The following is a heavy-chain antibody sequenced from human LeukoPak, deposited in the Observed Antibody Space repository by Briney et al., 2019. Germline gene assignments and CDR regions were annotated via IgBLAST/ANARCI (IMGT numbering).Heavy chain of an antibody. J-gene: IGHJ5*02. Sequence: SETLSLTCTVSGGSISDSSYFWDRIRRPRGKVLECIGSIYYTGTTYYNPSVKSRVTISVDTYKHQFSLRLRSVTAADTAVYYCARQDNSIIWYHWFDPWGQGTLVTVSS. CDR2: IYYTGTT. CDR1: GGSISDSSYF. CDR3: ARQDNSIIWYHWFDP. V-gene: IGHV4-39*01. D-gene: IGHD6-13*01.